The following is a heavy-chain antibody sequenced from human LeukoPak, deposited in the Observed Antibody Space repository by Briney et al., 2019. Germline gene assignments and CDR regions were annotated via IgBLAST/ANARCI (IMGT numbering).Heavy chain of an antibody. CDR2: INHSGST. Sequence: SETLSLTCTVSGGSISSYYWSWIRQPPGKGLEWIGEINHSGSTNYNPSLKSRVTISVDTSKNQFSLKLSSVTAAGTAAYYCARGVGYCSGGSCSLSYFDYWGQGTLVTVSS. D-gene: IGHD2-15*01. CDR3: ARGVGYCSGGSCSLSYFDY. CDR1: GGSISSYY. J-gene: IGHJ4*02. V-gene: IGHV4-34*01.